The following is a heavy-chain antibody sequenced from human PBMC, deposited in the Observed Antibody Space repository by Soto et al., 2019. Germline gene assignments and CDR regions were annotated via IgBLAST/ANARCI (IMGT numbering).Heavy chain of an antibody. Sequence: QVQLQESGPGLVKPSQTLSLTCTVSGGSISSGGYYWSWIRQHPGKGLEWIGYIYYSGSTYYNPSLKSRVTISVDTSKNQFSLKLSSVTAADTAVYYCAREKEVAAAGDDAFDIWDQGTMVTVSS. J-gene: IGHJ3*02. CDR1: GGSISSGGYY. D-gene: IGHD6-13*01. V-gene: IGHV4-31*03. CDR3: AREKEVAAAGDDAFDI. CDR2: IYYSGST.